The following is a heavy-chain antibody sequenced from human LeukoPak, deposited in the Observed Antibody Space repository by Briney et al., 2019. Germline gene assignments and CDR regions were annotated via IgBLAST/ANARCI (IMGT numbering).Heavy chain of an antibody. D-gene: IGHD6-13*01. V-gene: IGHV4-34*01. CDR1: GGFFSGYY. CDR3: ARGRLRAALDY. J-gene: IGHJ4*02. CDR2: INHSEST. Sequence: PSETLSLTCAVYGGFFSGYYWSWIRQPPGKGLEWIGEINHSESTNYNPSLKSRVTISVDTSKNQFSLKLSSVTAAGTAVYYCARGRLRAALDYWGQGTLVTVSS.